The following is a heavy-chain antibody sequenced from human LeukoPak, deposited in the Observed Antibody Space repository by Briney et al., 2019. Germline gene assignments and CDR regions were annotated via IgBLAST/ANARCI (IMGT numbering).Heavy chain of an antibody. J-gene: IGHJ4*02. CDR3: AGSVAAADYYFDY. CDR1: GGTSSSYD. Sequence: SVKVSCKASGGTSSSYDISWVRQAPGQGLEWMGRIIPILGIANYAQKFQGRVTITADKSTSTAYMELSSLRSEDTAVYYCAGSVAAADYYFDYWGQGTLVTVSS. D-gene: IGHD6-13*01. CDR2: IIPILGIA. V-gene: IGHV1-69*04.